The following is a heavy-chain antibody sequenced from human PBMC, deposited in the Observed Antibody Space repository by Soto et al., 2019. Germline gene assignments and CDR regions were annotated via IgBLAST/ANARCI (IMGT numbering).Heavy chain of an antibody. CDR1: GGSIRSGGYY. D-gene: IGHD4-17*01. J-gene: IGHJ5*02. CDR2: IYYTGST. CDR3: AKDPSPQPTTVVTPGWFDP. V-gene: IGHV4-31*03. Sequence: QVQLQESGPGLVEPSQTLSLTCTVSGGSIRSGGYYWSWIRQQPGKGLEWLGYIYYTGSTYYNPSLKSRFTMSVDMSKNQFSLKLTSLTAADTAVYYCAKDPSPQPTTVVTPGWFDPWGQGTLVTVSS.